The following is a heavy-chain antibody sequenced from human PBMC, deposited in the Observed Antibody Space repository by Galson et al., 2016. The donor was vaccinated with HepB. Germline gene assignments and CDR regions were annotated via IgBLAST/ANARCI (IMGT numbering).Heavy chain of an antibody. J-gene: IGHJ4*02. V-gene: IGHV5-51*01. CDR3: ARRVTGSGGDYGTFDS. Sequence: QSGAEVKKPGESLKISCKGSGYSFTSYWIGWVRQLPGKGLEWMGIIYPGDFDIRYSPSFQGQVTIAADKSVSTAYLQWSSLKASDTAMFYCARRVTGSGGDYGTFDSWGQGTLVTVSS. CDR1: GYSFTSYW. D-gene: IGHD3-10*01. CDR2: IYPGDFDI.